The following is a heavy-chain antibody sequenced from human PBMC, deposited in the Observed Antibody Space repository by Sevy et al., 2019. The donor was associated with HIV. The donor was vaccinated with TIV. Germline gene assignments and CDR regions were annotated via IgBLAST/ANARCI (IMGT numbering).Heavy chain of an antibody. D-gene: IGHD2-15*01. J-gene: IGHJ5*02. V-gene: IGHV1-2*02. CDR1: GYTFTGYY. CDR2: INPNSGGT. CDR3: AKERVYCSGGTCKPGGWFDP. Sequence: ASVKVSCKASGYTFTGYYMHWVRQAPGQGLEWMGWINPNSGGTKYAQKFQGRVTMTRDTSISTAYMEMSRLSFDDTVVYYCAKERVYCSGGTCKPGGWFDPWGQGTLVTVSS.